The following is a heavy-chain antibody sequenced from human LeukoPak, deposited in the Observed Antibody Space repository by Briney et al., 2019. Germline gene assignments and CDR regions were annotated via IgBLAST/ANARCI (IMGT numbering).Heavy chain of an antibody. CDR2: ISYDGSKK. CDR3: ARVGITMVRGVISPGDV. Sequence: GGSLRLSCAASGFTFSTYAVHWVRQAPGKGLEWVAVISYDGSKKYYADSVKGRFTISRDNSKNTLYLQMNSLRAEDTAVYSCARVGITMVRGVISPGDVWGQGTTVIVSS. CDR1: GFTFSTYA. J-gene: IGHJ6*02. D-gene: IGHD3-10*01. V-gene: IGHV3-30-3*01.